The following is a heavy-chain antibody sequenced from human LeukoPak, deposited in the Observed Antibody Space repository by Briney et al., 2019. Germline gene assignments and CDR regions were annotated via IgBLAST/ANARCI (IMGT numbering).Heavy chain of an antibody. D-gene: IGHD5-18*01. Sequence: GGSLGLSCAASGFLFRSFAMTWVRQAPGKGLQWVAAISGSGDSTYYADSVRGRFTVSRDNSNDILYLQVNSLTVEDTAVYFCTRDPGGGYSPTWYEGLFKYWGQGTLLSVSS. CDR2: ISGSGDST. CDR3: TRDPGGGYSPTWYEGLFKY. J-gene: IGHJ4*02. V-gene: IGHV3-23*01. CDR1: GFLFRSFA.